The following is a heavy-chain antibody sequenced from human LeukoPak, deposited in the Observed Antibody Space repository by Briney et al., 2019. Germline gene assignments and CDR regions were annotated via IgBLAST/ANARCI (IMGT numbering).Heavy chain of an antibody. CDR1: GFTFSSYW. J-gene: IGHJ4*02. CDR2: IKQDGSEK. V-gene: IGHV3-7*01. D-gene: IGHD6-6*01. CDR3: ARGSEYTSSTNYYFDY. Sequence: HPGGSLRLSCAASGFTFSSYWMSWVRQAPGKGLEWVANIKQDGSEKHYVDSVKGRFTISRDNAKKSLFLHMNSLRVEDTAVYYCARGSEYTSSTNYYFDYWGQGTPVTVSS.